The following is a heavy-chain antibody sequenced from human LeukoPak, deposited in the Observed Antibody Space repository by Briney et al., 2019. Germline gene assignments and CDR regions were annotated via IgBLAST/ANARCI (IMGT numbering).Heavy chain of an antibody. D-gene: IGHD2-2*01. CDR1: GFPFSNNA. CDR2: IGGHTDNT. Sequence: GGSLRLSCAASGFPFSNNAMTWVRQTPGKGLEWVSAIGGHTDNTYYAGSVKGRFTISRDISKSTLYLQMDSLRAEDTAVYYCARGGYCSSTSCSEEDYWGQGTLVTVSS. J-gene: IGHJ4*02. V-gene: IGHV3-23*01. CDR3: ARGGYCSSTSCSEEDY.